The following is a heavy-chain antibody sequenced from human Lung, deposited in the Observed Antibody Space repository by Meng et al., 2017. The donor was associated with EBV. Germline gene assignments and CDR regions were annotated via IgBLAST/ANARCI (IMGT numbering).Heavy chain of an antibody. CDR2: MNPDSGNT. Sequence: QAEVVESGAGVEKPGASVRVSCEASGYTFTNFDINWVRQAAGQGLGWMGWMNPDSGNTGYARNFQGRVSMTRDTSRNTAHMELRGLTYEDTAIYYCARGLQGTNWFDPWGQGTLVTVSS. J-gene: IGHJ5*02. V-gene: IGHV1-8*01. CDR3: ARGLQGTNWFDP. CDR1: GYTFTNFD.